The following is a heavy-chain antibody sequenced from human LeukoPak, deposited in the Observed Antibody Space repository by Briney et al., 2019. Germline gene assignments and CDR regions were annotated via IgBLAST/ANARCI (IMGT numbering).Heavy chain of an antibody. J-gene: IGHJ4*02. CDR2: IWYDGSNK. CDR3: ARGPDSSGWYFDY. Sequence: GRSLRLSCAASGFTFSSYDMHWVRQAPGKGLEWVAVIWYDGSNKYYADSVKGRFTISRDNSKNTLYLQMNSLRAEDTAVYYCARGPDSSGWYFDYWGQGTLVTVSS. CDR1: GFTFSSYD. V-gene: IGHV3-33*01. D-gene: IGHD6-19*01.